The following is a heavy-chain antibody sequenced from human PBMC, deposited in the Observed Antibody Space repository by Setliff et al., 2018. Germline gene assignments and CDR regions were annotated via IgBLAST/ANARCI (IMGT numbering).Heavy chain of an antibody. CDR3: ARSSRSGYYHNRDSFDI. D-gene: IGHD5-12*01. CDR1: GGTFSSSA. CDR2: IIPFFGTA. Sequence: GASVKVSCKASGGTFSSSAISWVRQAPGQGLEWVGRIIPFFGTANSAQKFQGRVTMTTDTSTSTAHMELRSLRSDDTAIYYCARSSRSGYYHNRDSFDIWGQGTRVTVSS. J-gene: IGHJ3*02. V-gene: IGHV1-69*05.